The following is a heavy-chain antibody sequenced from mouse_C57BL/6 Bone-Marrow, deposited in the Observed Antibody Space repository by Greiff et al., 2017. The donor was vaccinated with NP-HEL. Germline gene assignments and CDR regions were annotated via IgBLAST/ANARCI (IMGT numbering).Heavy chain of an antibody. V-gene: IGHV5-16*01. CDR2: INYDGSST. D-gene: IGHD2-1*01. CDR3: ARDRNRGFDY. Sequence: EVMLVESEGGLVQPGSSMKLSCTASGFTFSDYYMAWVRQVPEKGLEWVANINYDGSSTYYLDSLKSRFIISRDNAKNILYLQMSSLKSEDTATYYCARDRNRGFDYWGQGTTLTVSS. CDR1: GFTFSDYY. J-gene: IGHJ2*01.